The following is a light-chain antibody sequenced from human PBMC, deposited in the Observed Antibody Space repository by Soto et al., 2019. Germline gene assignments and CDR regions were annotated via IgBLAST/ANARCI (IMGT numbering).Light chain of an antibody. CDR3: QQSYCPACT. V-gene: IGKV1-39*01. Sequence: DIQMTQSPSSLSASIGDRVTITCRASQTISNYLNWYQQKSGKAPNVLISTASTLQSGVPPRFSGSATRAAYTLTISSLQPEEFATYYCQQSYCPACTFGQAPEVEIK. CDR2: TAS. J-gene: IGKJ1*01. CDR1: QTISNY.